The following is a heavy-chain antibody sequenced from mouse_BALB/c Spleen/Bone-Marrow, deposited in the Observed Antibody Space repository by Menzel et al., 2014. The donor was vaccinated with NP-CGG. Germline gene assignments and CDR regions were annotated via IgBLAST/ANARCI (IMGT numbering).Heavy chain of an antibody. CDR1: GYTFTSNI. D-gene: IGHD2-4*01. J-gene: IGHJ4*01. CDR3: AKAAYYDYDGRAMDY. Sequence: VQLQQSGPELVKPGASVKMSCKASGYTFTSNIINWVKQKPRQGLEWIGYINPYNDVTKYNEKLKGKATLTSDMSSNTAYMELSSLTSEDPAVYYCAKAAYYDYDGRAMDYWGQGTSVIVSS. V-gene: IGHV1-14*01. CDR2: INPYNDVT.